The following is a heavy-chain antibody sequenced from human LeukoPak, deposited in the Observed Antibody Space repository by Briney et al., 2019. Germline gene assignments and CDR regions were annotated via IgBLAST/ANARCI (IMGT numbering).Heavy chain of an antibody. J-gene: IGHJ4*02. CDR3: ARWDYDSSGYALYYFDY. CDR1: GYTFTSYD. V-gene: IGHV7-4-1*02. Sequence: ASVKVSCKASGYTFTSYDINWVRQAPGQGLEWMGWINTNTGNPTYAQGFTGRFVFSLDTSVSTAYLQISSLKAEDTAVYYCARWDYDSSGYALYYFDYWGQGTLVTVSS. CDR2: INTNTGNP. D-gene: IGHD3-22*01.